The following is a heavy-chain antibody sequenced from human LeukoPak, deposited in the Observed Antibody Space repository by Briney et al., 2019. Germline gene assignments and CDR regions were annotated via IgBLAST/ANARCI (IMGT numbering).Heavy chain of an antibody. CDR3: AKDRRLWFGEIMGFDY. CDR2: ISGSGSGT. V-gene: IGHV3-23*01. J-gene: IGHJ4*02. CDR1: GFTFSSYA. Sequence: PGGSLRLSCAASGFTFSSYAMSWVRQAPGEGLQWVSGISGSGSGTYYADSVRGRFTISRDNSKNTLYLQMNSLRAEDTAVYYCAKDRRLWFGEIMGFDYWGQGTLVTVSS. D-gene: IGHD3-10*01.